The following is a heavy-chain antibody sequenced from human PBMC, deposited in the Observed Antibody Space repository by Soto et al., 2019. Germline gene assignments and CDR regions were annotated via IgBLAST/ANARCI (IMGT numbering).Heavy chain of an antibody. CDR3: ARAGTLHYDSSGYYPIDAFDV. CDR1: GGTISSYT. J-gene: IGHJ3*01. V-gene: IGHV1-69*02. CDR2: IIPILGIA. D-gene: IGHD3-22*01. Sequence: QVQLGQSGAEVKKPGSSVKVSCKASGGTISSYTISWVRQAPGQGLEWMGRIIPILGIANYAQKFQGRVTITADKSTSTAYMELSSLRSEDTAVYYCARAGTLHYDSSGYYPIDAFDVWGQGTMVTVSS.